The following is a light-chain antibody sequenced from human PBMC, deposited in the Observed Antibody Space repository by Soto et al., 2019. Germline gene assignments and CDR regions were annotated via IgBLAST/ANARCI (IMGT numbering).Light chain of an antibody. CDR2: DVS. V-gene: IGLV2-14*01. J-gene: IGLJ1*01. Sequence: QSVLTQPASVSGSPGQSIAISCTGTSSDFGGYNYVSWYQQHPGKAPKLMLYDVSNRPSGVSSRFSGSKSGNTASLTISGLQAEDEADYYCNSYTSSSTYVFGTGTKVTVL. CDR3: NSYTSSSTYV. CDR1: SSDFGGYNY.